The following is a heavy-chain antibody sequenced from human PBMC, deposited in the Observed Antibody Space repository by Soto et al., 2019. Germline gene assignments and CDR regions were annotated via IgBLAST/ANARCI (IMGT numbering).Heavy chain of an antibody. CDR3: ARDGTAAAGTADYCYYGMDV. Sequence: ASVKVSCKASGYTFTSYGISWVRRAPGQGLEWMGWISAYNGNTNYAQKLQGRVTMTTDTSTSTAYMELRSLRSDDTAAYYCARDGTAAAGTADYCYYGMDVWGQGTTVTVSS. CDR2: ISAYNGNT. D-gene: IGHD6-13*01. CDR1: GYTFTSYG. J-gene: IGHJ6*02. V-gene: IGHV1-18*04.